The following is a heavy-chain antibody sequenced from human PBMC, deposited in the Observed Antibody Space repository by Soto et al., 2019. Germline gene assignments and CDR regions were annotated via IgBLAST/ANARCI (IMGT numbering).Heavy chain of an antibody. CDR1: GGTFSSYA. J-gene: IGHJ6*02. V-gene: IGHV1-69*13. CDR2: IIPIFGTA. Sequence: ASVKVSCKASGGTFSSYAISWVRQAPGQGLEXMGGIIPIFGTANYAQKFQGRVTITADESTSTAYMELSSLRSEDTAVYYCARVQESSSSVPEYYYYYYGMDVWGQGTTVTVSS. D-gene: IGHD6-6*01. CDR3: ARVQESSSSVPEYYYYYYGMDV.